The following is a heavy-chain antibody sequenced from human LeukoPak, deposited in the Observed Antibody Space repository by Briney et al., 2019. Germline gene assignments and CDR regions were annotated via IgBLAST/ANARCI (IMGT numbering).Heavy chain of an antibody. J-gene: IGHJ6*02. CDR2: INAGNGNT. CDR1: GHTFTSYA. Sequence: GASVKVSCKASGHTFTSYAMHWVRQAPGQRLEWMGWINAGNGNTKYSQKFQGRVTITRDTSASTAYMELSSLRSEDTAVYYCARDSLRSRPDAYYYGMDVWGQGTTVTVSS. D-gene: IGHD4-17*01. V-gene: IGHV1-3*01. CDR3: ARDSLRSRPDAYYYGMDV.